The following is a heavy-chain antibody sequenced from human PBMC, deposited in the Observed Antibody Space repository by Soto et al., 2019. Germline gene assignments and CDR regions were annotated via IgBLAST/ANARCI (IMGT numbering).Heavy chain of an antibody. CDR1: GFTFSTYA. CDR3: ASPEWELLSLPFRY. V-gene: IGHV3-23*01. Sequence: EVQLLESGGGLVQPGGSLRLSCAASGFTFSTYAMSWVRQAPGKGLEWVSAVTARGDRAYYADSVQGRFTISRDNSKNTLYLEMNNLRVEDTAVYYCASPEWELLSLPFRYWGQGTVVIVSS. J-gene: IGHJ4*02. D-gene: IGHD1-26*01. CDR2: VTARGDRA.